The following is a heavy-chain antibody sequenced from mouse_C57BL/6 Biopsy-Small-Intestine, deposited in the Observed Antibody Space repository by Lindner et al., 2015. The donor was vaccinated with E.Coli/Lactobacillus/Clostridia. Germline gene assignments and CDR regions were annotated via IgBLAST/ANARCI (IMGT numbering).Heavy chain of an antibody. CDR2: ISDGGSYT. D-gene: IGHD2-5*01. J-gene: IGHJ2*01. Sequence: VQLQESGGGLVKPGGSLKPSCAASGFTFSSYAMSWVRQTPEKRLEWVATISDGGSYTYYPDNVKGRFTISRDNAKNNLYLQMSHLKSEDTAMYYCARDFYSNYENYFDYWGQGTTLTVSS. CDR1: GFTFSSYA. V-gene: IGHV5-4*01. CDR3: ARDFYSNYENYFDY.